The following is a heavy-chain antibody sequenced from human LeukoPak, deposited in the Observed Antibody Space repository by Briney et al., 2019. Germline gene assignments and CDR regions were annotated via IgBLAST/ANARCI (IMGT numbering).Heavy chain of an antibody. CDR1: GFTFSSYA. J-gene: IGHJ2*01. Sequence: GGSLRLSCAASGFTFSSYAMSWVRQAPGKGLEWVSGISWNSGSIGYADSVKGRFTISRDDAKNSLYLQMNSLRAEDTALYYCAKDSVVVTAQLRVVWYFDLWGRGTLVTVSS. V-gene: IGHV3-9*01. D-gene: IGHD2-21*02. CDR3: AKDSVVVTAQLRVVWYFDL. CDR2: ISWNSGSI.